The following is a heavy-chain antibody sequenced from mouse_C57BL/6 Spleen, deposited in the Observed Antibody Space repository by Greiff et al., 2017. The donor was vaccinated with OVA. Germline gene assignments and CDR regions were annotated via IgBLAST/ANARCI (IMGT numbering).Heavy chain of an antibody. CDR2: INPGSGGT. Sequence: VQLQQSGAELVRPGTSVKVSCKASGYAFTNYLIEWVKQRPGQGLEWIGVINPGSGGTNYNEKFKGKATLTADKSSSTAYMQLSSLTSEDSAVYFCARSGYYGSSPRAMDYWGQGTSVTVAS. CDR3: ARSGYYGSSPRAMDY. J-gene: IGHJ4*01. CDR1: GYAFTNYL. V-gene: IGHV1-54*01. D-gene: IGHD1-1*01.